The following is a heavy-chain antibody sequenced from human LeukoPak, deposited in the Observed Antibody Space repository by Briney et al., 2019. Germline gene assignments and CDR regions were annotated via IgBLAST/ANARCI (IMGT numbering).Heavy chain of an antibody. D-gene: IGHD4-17*01. J-gene: IGHJ6*02. CDR2: INHSGST. CDR1: GGSFSGYY. CDR3: ARAPRPANDYGDYYYYYGMDV. Sequence: SETLSLTCAVYGGSFSGYYWSWIRQPPGKGLEWIGEINHSGSTNYNPSLKSRVTISVDTSKNQFSLKLSSVTAADTAVYCCARAPRPANDYGDYYYYYGMDVWGQGTTVTVSS. V-gene: IGHV4-34*01.